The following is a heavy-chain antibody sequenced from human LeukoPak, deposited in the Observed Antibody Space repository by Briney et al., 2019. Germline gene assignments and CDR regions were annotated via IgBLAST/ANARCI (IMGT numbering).Heavy chain of an antibody. CDR1: GSIFTSYW. V-gene: IGHV5-10-1*01. CDR3: ARLSGKGIDY. CDR2: IDPDDSYT. J-gene: IGHJ4*02. D-gene: IGHD3-3*01. Sequence: GASLQISCKGSGSIFTSYWISWVRQLPGKDLEWMGRIDPDDSYTNYSPSFQGHVTISADKSSSTAYLQWSSLKASDTAMYYCARLSGKGIDYWGQGTLVTVSS.